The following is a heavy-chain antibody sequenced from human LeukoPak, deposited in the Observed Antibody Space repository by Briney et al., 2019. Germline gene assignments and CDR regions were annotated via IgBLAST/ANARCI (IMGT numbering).Heavy chain of an antibody. CDR3: AREDSSSSPHYYYYYMDV. Sequence: PSETLSLTCTVSGGSISSYYWSWIRQPPGKGLEWIGYIYDSVFTKYNPSLKSRVTISVDTSKSQFSLRLSSVTAADTAVYYCAREDSSSSPHYYYYYMDVWGKGTTVTVSS. J-gene: IGHJ6*03. CDR1: GGSISSYY. V-gene: IGHV4-59*12. D-gene: IGHD6-6*01. CDR2: IYDSVFT.